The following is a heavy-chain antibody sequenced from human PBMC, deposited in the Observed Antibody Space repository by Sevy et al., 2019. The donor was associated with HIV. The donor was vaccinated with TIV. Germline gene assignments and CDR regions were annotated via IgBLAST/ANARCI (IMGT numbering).Heavy chain of an antibody. V-gene: IGHV3-9*01. D-gene: IGHD3-22*01. CDR1: GFTFDDYA. J-gene: IGHJ4*02. CDR2: ISWRSGSI. CDR3: AKDKFYYDSSGYYFDY. Sequence: GGSLRRSCAASGFTFDDYAMHWVRQAPGKGLAWVAGISWRSGSIGYADSVKGRFTISRDDAKNSLYLQMNSLRAEDTALYYCAKDKFYYDSSGYYFDYWGQGTLVTVSS.